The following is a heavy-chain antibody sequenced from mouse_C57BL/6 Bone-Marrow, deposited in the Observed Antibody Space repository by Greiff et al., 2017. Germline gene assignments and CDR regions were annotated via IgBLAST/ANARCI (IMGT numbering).Heavy chain of an antibody. CDR2: IDPSDSET. CDR1: GYTFTSYW. J-gene: IGHJ4*01. CDR3: ARNYYDYIYAMDY. V-gene: IGHV1-52*01. D-gene: IGHD2-4*01. Sequence: VKLQQPGAELVRPGSSVKLSCKASGYTFTSYWMHWVKQRPIQGLEWIGNIDPSDSETHYNQKFKDKATLTVDKSSSTAYMQLSSLTSEDSAVYYCARNYYDYIYAMDYWGQGTSVTVSS.